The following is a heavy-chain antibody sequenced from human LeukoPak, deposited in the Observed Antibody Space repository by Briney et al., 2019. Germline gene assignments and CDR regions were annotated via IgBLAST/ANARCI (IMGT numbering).Heavy chain of an antibody. J-gene: IGHJ3*01. CDR3: ARGGQGDGYSADETFDF. V-gene: IGHV3-74*01. CDR2: INSDGSST. Sequence: GGSLRLSCAASGFTFSNYWMHWVRQAPGKGLVWVSRINSDGSSTTYADSVKGRFTISRDNAKNTLYLQMNSLRAEDTAVYYCARGGQGDGYSADETFDFWGQGTMVTVSS. CDR1: GFTFSNYW. D-gene: IGHD5-24*01.